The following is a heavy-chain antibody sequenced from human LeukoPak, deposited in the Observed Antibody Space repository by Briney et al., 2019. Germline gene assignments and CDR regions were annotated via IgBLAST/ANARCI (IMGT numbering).Heavy chain of an antibody. Sequence: PGGSLRPSCAASGFTFSSYAMSWVRQAPGQGLEWVSAISGSGGSTYYADSVKGRFTISRDNSKNTLYLQMSSLRAEDTAVYYCAKRWYYFDYWGQGTLVTVSS. CDR2: ISGSGGST. J-gene: IGHJ4*02. CDR1: GFTFSSYA. CDR3: AKRWYYFDY. V-gene: IGHV3-23*01. D-gene: IGHD5-24*01.